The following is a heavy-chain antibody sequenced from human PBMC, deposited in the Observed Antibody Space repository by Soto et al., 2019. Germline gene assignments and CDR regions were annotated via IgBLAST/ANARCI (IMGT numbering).Heavy chain of an antibody. Sequence: LRLSCAASGFTFTRYSMDWVGQAPGKGLEWVSSISSTTNYIYYGDSMKGRFTISRDNAKNSLYLEMNSLRAEDTAVYYCARESEDLTSNFDYWGQGTLVTVSS. CDR2: ISSTTNYI. J-gene: IGHJ4*02. V-gene: IGHV3-21*06. CDR1: GFTFTRYS. CDR3: ARESEDLTSNFDY.